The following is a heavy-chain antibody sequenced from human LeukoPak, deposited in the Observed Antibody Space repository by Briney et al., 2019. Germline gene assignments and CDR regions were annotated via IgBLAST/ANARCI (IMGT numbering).Heavy chain of an antibody. D-gene: IGHD3-22*01. CDR1: GFSVSSNY. CDR2: IYSGGGT. Sequence: PGGSLRLSCAASGFSVSSNYMSWVRQAPGRGLEWVSVIYSGGGTFYADSVKGRFTISRDDSKNTAYLQMNSLKTEDTAVYYCAGGVYDSSGSYFDYWGQGTLVTVSS. CDR3: AGGVYDSSGSYFDY. V-gene: IGHV3-66*01. J-gene: IGHJ4*02.